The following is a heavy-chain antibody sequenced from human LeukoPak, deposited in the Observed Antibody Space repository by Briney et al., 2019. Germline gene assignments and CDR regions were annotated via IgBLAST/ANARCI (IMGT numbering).Heavy chain of an antibody. CDR1: GYTFTSYY. D-gene: IGHD3-3*01. CDR2: INPSGGST. V-gene: IGHV1-46*01. CDR3: ARGGRLDVLRFLEWEYTRRYFDY. Sequence: ASVKVSCKASGYTFTSYYMHWVRQAPGQGLEWMGIINPSGGSTSYAQKFQGRVTMTRDTSTSTAYMELRSLRSDDTAVYYCARGGRLDVLRFLEWEYTRRYFDYWGQGTLVTVSS. J-gene: IGHJ4*02.